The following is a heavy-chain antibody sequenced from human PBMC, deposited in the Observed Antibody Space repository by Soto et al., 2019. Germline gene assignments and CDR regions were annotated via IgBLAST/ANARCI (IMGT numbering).Heavy chain of an antibody. CDR3: AKDTGNWNLRNFDY. D-gene: IGHD1-7*01. CDR2: ISGSGGST. V-gene: IGHV3-23*01. CDR1: GFTFSSYA. J-gene: IGHJ4*02. Sequence: GGSLRLSCAASGFTFSSYAMSWVRQAPGKGLEWVSAISGSGGSTYYADSVKGRFTISRDNSKNTLYLQMNSVRAEDTAVYYCAKDTGNWNLRNFDYWGQGTLVTVSS.